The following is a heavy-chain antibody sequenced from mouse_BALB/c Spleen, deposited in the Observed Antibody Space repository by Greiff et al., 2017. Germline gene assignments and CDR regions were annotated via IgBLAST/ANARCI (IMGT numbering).Heavy chain of an antibody. V-gene: IGHV3-2*02. CDR3: ARGLFDY. CDR1: GYSITSDYA. J-gene: IGHJ2*01. Sequence: VQLKESGPGLVKPSQSLSLTCTVTGYSITSDYAWNWIRQFPGNKLEWMGYISYSGSTSYNPSLKSRISITRDTSKNQFFLQLNSVTTEDTATYYCARGLFDYWGQGTTLTVSS. CDR2: ISYSGST.